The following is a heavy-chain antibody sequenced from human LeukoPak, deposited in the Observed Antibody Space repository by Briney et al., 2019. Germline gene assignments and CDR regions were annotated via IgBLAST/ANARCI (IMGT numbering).Heavy chain of an antibody. CDR2: ISSSSSYI. Sequence: GGSLRLSCAASGFTFSSYSVNWVRQAPGKGLEWVSSISSSSSYIYYADSVKGRFTISRDNAKNSLYLQMNSLRAEDTAVYYCARALRYCGGDCYIDYWGQGTLVTVSS. CDR1: GFTFSSYS. V-gene: IGHV3-21*01. D-gene: IGHD2-21*02. J-gene: IGHJ4*02. CDR3: ARALRYCGGDCYIDY.